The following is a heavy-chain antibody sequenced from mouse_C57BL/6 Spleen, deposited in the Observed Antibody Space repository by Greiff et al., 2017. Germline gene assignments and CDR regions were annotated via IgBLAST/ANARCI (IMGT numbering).Heavy chain of an antibody. Sequence: QVQLQQPGAELVKPGASVKLSCKASGYTFTSYWMHWVKQRPGQGLEWIGLIHPNSGSTNYNEKFKSKATLTVDKSSSTAYMQLSSLTSEDSAVYYCARSGGTITSPFAYWGQGTLVTVSA. CDR2: IHPNSGST. D-gene: IGHD1-1*01. CDR3: ARSGGTITSPFAY. CDR1: GYTFTSYW. J-gene: IGHJ3*01. V-gene: IGHV1-64*01.